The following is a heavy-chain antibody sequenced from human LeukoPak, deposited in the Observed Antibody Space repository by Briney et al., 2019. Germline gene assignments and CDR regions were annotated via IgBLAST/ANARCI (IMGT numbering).Heavy chain of an antibody. J-gene: IGHJ4*02. V-gene: IGHV1-69*05. CDR1: GGTFSSYA. D-gene: IGHD5-24*01. CDR3: ARAHPRSGWLQLGFDY. CDR2: IIPIFGTA. Sequence: ASVKVSCKASGGTFSSYAISWVRQAPGQGLEWMGRIIPIFGTANYAQKFQGRVTITTDESTSTAYMELSSLRSEDTAVYYCARAHPRSGWLQLGFDYWGQGTLVTVSS.